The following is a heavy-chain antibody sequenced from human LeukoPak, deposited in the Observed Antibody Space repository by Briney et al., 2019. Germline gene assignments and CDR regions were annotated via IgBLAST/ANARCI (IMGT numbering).Heavy chain of an antibody. J-gene: IGHJ6*02. Sequence: SQTLSLTCTVSGGSISSGDYYWSWIRQPPGKGLEWIGYIYYSGSTYSNPALKSRVTISVDTSKNQFSLKLSSVTAADTAVYYCARDLWFGELSPAGMDVWGQGTTVTVS. CDR2: IYYSGST. CDR1: GGSISSGDYY. V-gene: IGHV4-30-4*01. CDR3: ARDLWFGELSPAGMDV. D-gene: IGHD3-10*01.